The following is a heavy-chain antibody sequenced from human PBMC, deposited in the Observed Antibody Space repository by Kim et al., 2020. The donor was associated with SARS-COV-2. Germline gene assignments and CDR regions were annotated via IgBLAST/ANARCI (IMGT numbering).Heavy chain of an antibody. CDR1: GYTFTSYG. J-gene: IGHJ6*02. D-gene: IGHD2-2*01. V-gene: IGHV1-18*01. Sequence: ASVKVSCKASGYTFTSYGISWVRQAPGQGLEWMGWISAYNGNTNYAQKLQGRVTMTTDTSTSTAYMELRSLRSDDTAVYYCARVVVPAAIPSHLYDYGMDFWGQGTTVTVS. CDR2: ISAYNGNT. CDR3: ARVVVPAAIPSHLYDYGMDF.